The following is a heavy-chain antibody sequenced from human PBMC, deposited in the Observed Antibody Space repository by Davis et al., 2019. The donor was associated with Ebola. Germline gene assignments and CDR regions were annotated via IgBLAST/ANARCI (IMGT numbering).Heavy chain of an antibody. D-gene: IGHD3-3*01. CDR3: ARGYYDFWSQKKRPDAFDI. CDR2: ISGSGGST. J-gene: IGHJ3*02. Sequence: GESLKISCAASGFTFSSYAMSWVRQAPGKGLEWVSAISGSGGSTYYADSVKGRFTISRDNSKNTLYLQMNSLRAEDTAVYYCARGYYDFWSQKKRPDAFDIWGQGTMVTVSS. CDR1: GFTFSSYA. V-gene: IGHV3-23*01.